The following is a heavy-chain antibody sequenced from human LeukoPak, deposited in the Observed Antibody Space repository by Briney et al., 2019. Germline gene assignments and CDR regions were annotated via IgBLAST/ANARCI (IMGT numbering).Heavy chain of an antibody. CDR2: ISYDGSNK. CDR1: GGTFSSYA. V-gene: IGHV3-30*04. J-gene: IGHJ4*02. CDR3: AKERGSVSDY. Sequence: SCKASGGTFSSYAMHWVRQAPGKGLEWVAVISYDGSNKYYADSVKGRFTISRDNSKNTLYLQMNSLRAEDTAVYYCAKERGSVSDYWGQGTLVTVSS. D-gene: IGHD1-26*01.